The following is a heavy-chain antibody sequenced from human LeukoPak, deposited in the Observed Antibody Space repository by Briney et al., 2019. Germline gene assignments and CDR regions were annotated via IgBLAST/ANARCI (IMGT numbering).Heavy chain of an antibody. J-gene: IGHJ3*02. CDR3: ARLTRSIVSIAARRTRFDAFDI. CDR1: GGSISSSSYY. D-gene: IGHD6-6*01. V-gene: IGHV4-39*01. Sequence: SETLSLTCTVSGGSISSSSYYWGWIRPPPGKGLEWIGSIYYSGSTYYNPSLKSRVTISVDTSKNQFSLKLSSVTAADTAVYYCARLTRSIVSIAARRTRFDAFDIWGQGTMVTVSS. CDR2: IYYSGST.